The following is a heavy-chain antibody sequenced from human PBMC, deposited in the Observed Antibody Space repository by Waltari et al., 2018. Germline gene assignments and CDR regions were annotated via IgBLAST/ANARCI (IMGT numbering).Heavy chain of an antibody. CDR3: ARAVLSYYDNNGYVES. CDR1: GGSIKFSY. D-gene: IGHD3-22*01. Sequence: QVPLQESGPGLVKTSETLSLTCTVPGGSIKFSYWTWIRQSPGKGLEFLGCIYDSGGECTHYNPSLKSRLTMSVDTSRNQFSLRLTSVTAADSAVYFCARAVLSYYDNNGYVESWGQGTRVTVSS. J-gene: IGHJ4*02. CDR2: IYDSGGECT. V-gene: IGHV4-59*01.